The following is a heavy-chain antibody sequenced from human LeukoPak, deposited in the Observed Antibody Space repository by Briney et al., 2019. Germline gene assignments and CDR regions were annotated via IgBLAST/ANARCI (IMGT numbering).Heavy chain of an antibody. CDR1: GFTFSTYS. CDR2: ISSSSSTI. CDR3: ARGSTYYDSSGQVPFDY. D-gene: IGHD3-22*01. V-gene: IGHV3-48*01. Sequence: GGSLRLSYAASGFTFSTYSMNWVRQAPGKGLEWVSYISSSSSTIYYADSVKGRFTISRDNAKNSLYLQMNSLRAEDTAVYYCARGSTYYDSSGQVPFDYWGQGTLVTVSS. J-gene: IGHJ4*02.